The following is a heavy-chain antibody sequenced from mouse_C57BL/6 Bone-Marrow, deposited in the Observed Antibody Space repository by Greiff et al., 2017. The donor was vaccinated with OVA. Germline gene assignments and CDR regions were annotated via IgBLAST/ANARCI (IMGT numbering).Heavy chain of an antibody. Sequence: VQLQQSGPGLVQPSQSLSITCTVSGFSLTSYGVHWVRQSPGKGLEWLGVIWRGGSTDYNAAFMSRLSITKDNSKSQVFFKMNSLQADDTAIYYCAKRVYGSSYDYYAMDYWGQGTSVTVSS. CDR2: IWRGGST. CDR3: AKRVYGSSYDYYAMDY. CDR1: GFSLTSYG. J-gene: IGHJ4*01. D-gene: IGHD1-1*01. V-gene: IGHV2-5*01.